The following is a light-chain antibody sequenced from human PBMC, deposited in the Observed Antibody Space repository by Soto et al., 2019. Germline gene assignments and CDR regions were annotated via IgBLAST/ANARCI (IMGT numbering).Light chain of an antibody. J-gene: IGKJ4*01. Sequence: DIQMTQSPSSLSASVGDTITITCRASQSINTYLNWYQQKPGKAPNLLIYAAFTLESGVPSRFSGSGSGTDFTLTISSLQLEDFATYYCQQNYSTPLAVGGGTKVDLK. CDR1: QSINTY. V-gene: IGKV1-39*01. CDR2: AAF. CDR3: QQNYSTPLA.